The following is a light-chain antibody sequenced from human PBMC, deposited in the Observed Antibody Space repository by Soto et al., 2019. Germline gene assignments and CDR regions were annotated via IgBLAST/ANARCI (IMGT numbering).Light chain of an antibody. CDR3: QQYDYWWT. Sequence: EIVLTQSPATLSLSPGERATLSCRASQSVSSYLAWYQQKPGQAPRLLIYDASNRATGIPARFSGSGSGTEFTLTISSMKSEDFGIYYCQQYDYWWTFGQGTKVDIK. V-gene: IGKV3-11*01. J-gene: IGKJ1*01. CDR1: QSVSSY. CDR2: DAS.